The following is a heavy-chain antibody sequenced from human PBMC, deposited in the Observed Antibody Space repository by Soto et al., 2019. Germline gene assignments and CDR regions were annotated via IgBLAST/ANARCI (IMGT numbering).Heavy chain of an antibody. V-gene: IGHV3-30-3*01. Sequence: QVQLVESGGGVVQPGRSLRLSCAASGFTFSSYSMHWVRQAPGKGLEWVAVMSSDGSNKYYADSVKGRFTISRDNSKHTVYLQMNSPRAEDTPVYYWARDVWHCSSNSSYFYGMDVWGQGTTVTVSS. CDR3: ARDVWHCSSNSSYFYGMDV. D-gene: IGHD2-2*01. CDR1: GFTFSSYS. J-gene: IGHJ6*02. CDR2: MSSDGSNK.